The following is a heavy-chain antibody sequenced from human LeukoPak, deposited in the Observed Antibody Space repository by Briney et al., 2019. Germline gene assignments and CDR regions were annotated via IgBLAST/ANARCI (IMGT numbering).Heavy chain of an antibody. V-gene: IGHV1-8*03. Sequence: ASVKVSCKASGYTFTSYDINWVRQATGQGLGWRGWMNPNSGNTGYAQKFQGRVTITRNTSISTAHMELSSLRSEDTAVYYCARGIAARRGGYFDYWGQGTLVTVSS. J-gene: IGHJ4*02. CDR2: MNPNSGNT. D-gene: IGHD6-6*01. CDR3: ARGIAARRGGYFDY. CDR1: GYTFTSYD.